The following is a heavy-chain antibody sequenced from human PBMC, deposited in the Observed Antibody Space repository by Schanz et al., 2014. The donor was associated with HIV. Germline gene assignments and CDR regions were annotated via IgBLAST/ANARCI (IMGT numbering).Heavy chain of an antibody. D-gene: IGHD3-22*01. J-gene: IGHJ6*02. CDR3: AKDRNQYDSRYIGKGNYYYYYGMDV. Sequence: QVQLVESGGGVVQPGRSLRLSCVASGFNFNSYGMHWVRQAPGKGLEWVAVTSYDGRNKKFANSVKGRFTISRDNSKNTVYLQAKSLRPEDTAVYYCAKDRNQYDSRYIGKGNYYYYYGMDVWGQGTTVTVSS. V-gene: IGHV3-30*18. CDR1: GFNFNSYG. CDR2: TSYDGRNK.